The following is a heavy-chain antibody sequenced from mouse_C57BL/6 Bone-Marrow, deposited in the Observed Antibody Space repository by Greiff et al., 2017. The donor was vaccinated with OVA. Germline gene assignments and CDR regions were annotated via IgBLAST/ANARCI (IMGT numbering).Heavy chain of an antibody. V-gene: IGHV5-2*01. Sequence: EVHLVESGGGLVQPGESLKLSCESNEYEFPSHDMSWVRKTPEKRQELVAAINSDGGSTYYPDTMERRFIISRDNTKKTLYLRMSSLRSEDTALYYCAIHWYYGSSFDWYFDVWGTGTTVTVSS. D-gene: IGHD1-1*01. CDR2: INSDGGST. CDR3: AIHWYYGSSFDWYFDV. J-gene: IGHJ1*03. CDR1: EYEFPSHD.